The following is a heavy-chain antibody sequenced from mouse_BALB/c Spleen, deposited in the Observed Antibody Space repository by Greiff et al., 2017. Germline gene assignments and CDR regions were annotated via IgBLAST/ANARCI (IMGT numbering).Heavy chain of an antibody. CDR1: GYTFTSYW. V-gene: IGHV1S81*02. CDR2: INPSNGRT. D-gene: IGHD4-1*01. Sequence: VQLQQPGAELVKPGASVQLSCKASGYTFTSYWMHWVKQRPGQGLEWIGEINPSNGRTNYNEKFKSKATLTVDKSSSTAYMQLSSLTSEDSAVYDCARKANWSWLAYWGQGTLVTVSA. CDR3: ARKANWSWLAY. J-gene: IGHJ3*01.